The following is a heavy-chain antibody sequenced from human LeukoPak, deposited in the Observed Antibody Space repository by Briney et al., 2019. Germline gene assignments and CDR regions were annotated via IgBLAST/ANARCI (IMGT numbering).Heavy chain of an antibody. Sequence: GGSLRLSCAASGFTFSSYSMNWVRQAPGKGLEWVAVISYDGSNKYYADSVKGRFTISRDNSKNTLYLQMNSLRAEDTAVYYCAKDARSGWLQHYYFDYWGQGTLVTVSS. J-gene: IGHJ4*02. V-gene: IGHV3-30*18. CDR3: AKDARSGWLQHYYFDY. CDR2: ISYDGSNK. D-gene: IGHD5-24*01. CDR1: GFTFSSYS.